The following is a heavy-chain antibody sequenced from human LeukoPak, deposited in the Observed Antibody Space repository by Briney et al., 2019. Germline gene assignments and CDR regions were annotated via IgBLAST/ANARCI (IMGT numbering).Heavy chain of an antibody. J-gene: IGHJ5*02. D-gene: IGHD6-19*01. V-gene: IGHV1-2*02. CDR2: INPNSGGT. CDR1: GYTFTGYY. Sequence: ASVKASCKASGYTFTGYYMHWVRQAPGQGLEWMGWINPNSGGTNYAQKFQGRVTMTRDTSISTAYMELSRLRSDDTAVYYCARDLQWLVVDINWFDPWGQGTLVTVSS. CDR3: ARDLQWLVVDINWFDP.